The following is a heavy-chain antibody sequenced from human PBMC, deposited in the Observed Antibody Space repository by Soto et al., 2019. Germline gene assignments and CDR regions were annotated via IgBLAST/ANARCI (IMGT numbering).Heavy chain of an antibody. Sequence: GGSLRFSCAASGFTFSSYGMHWVRQSPGKGLEWVAVISYDGSNKYYADSVKGRFTISRDNSKNTLYLQMNSLRAEDTAVYYCAKDTYYDILTGYYRQDPFDIWGQGTMVTVS. J-gene: IGHJ3*02. CDR1: GFTFSSYG. V-gene: IGHV3-30*18. CDR2: ISYDGSNK. CDR3: AKDTYYDILTGYYRQDPFDI. D-gene: IGHD3-9*01.